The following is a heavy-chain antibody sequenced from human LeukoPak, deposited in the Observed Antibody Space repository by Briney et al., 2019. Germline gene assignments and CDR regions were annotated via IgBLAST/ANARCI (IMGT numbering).Heavy chain of an antibody. Sequence: PSETLSLTCTVSGGSISSSSYYWSWIRQPPGKGLEWIGEINHSGSTNYNPSLKSRVTISVDTSKNQFSLKLSSVTAADTAVYYCAVRSGWHGKGDYWGQGTLVTVSS. CDR3: AVRSGWHGKGDY. CDR1: GGSISSSSYY. D-gene: IGHD6-19*01. CDR2: INHSGST. J-gene: IGHJ4*02. V-gene: IGHV4-39*07.